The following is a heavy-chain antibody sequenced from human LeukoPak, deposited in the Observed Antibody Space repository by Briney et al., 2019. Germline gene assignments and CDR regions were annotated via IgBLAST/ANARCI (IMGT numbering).Heavy chain of an antibody. CDR3: AKDYGGSSDAFDI. CDR1: GFTFSSYA. Sequence: LPGGSLRRSCAASGFTFSSYAMSWVRQAPGKGLEWVSSISGSGSSTYYADSVKGRFTISRDKPKNTLYLQMNSLRAEDTALYSCAKDYGGSSDAFDIWGQGTMVTVSS. V-gene: IGHV3-23*01. J-gene: IGHJ3*02. CDR2: ISGSGSST. D-gene: IGHD4-23*01.